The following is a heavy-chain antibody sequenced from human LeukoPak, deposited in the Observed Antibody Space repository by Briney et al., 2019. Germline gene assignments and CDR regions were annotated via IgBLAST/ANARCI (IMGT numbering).Heavy chain of an antibody. D-gene: IGHD2-15*01. V-gene: IGHV4-34*01. J-gene: IGHJ5*02. CDR2: INHSGST. CDR1: GGSLYGYF. CDR3: ARGKVADYWFDP. Sequence: PSETLSLTCAVSGGSLYGYFWSWIRQPAGKGLEWIGEINHSGSTNYNPSLKSRVTISVDTSKNQFSLKLSSVTAADTAVYYCARGKVADYWFDPWGQGTLVTVSS.